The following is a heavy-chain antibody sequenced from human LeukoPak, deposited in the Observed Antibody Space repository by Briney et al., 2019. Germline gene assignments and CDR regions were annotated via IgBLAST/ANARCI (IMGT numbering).Heavy chain of an antibody. CDR3: ARDSPLLTV. V-gene: IGHV3-23*01. J-gene: IGHJ4*02. Sequence: GGSLRLSCTASGFTFSSYSLNWVRQAPGKGLEWVSAIGDDVVSTYYAESVKGRFTISRDNSKNTLYLQMNSLRAEDTATYYCARDSPLLTVWGQGTLVTVSS. CDR1: GFTFSSYS. CDR2: IGDDVVST. D-gene: IGHD3-9*01.